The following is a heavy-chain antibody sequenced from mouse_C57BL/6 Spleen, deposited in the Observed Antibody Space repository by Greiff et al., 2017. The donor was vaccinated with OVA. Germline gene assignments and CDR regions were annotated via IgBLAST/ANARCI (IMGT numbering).Heavy chain of an antibody. D-gene: IGHD2-10*02. CDR1: GYSFTGYY. Sequence: VQLQQSGPELVKPGASVKISCKASGYSFTGYYMNWVKQSPEKSLEWIGEINPSTGGTNYNQKFKAKATLTVDKSSSTAYMQLKSLTSEDSAVYYCARSGYGTHYFDYWGQGTTLTVSS. J-gene: IGHJ2*01. CDR3: ARSGYGTHYFDY. V-gene: IGHV1-42*01. CDR2: INPSTGGT.